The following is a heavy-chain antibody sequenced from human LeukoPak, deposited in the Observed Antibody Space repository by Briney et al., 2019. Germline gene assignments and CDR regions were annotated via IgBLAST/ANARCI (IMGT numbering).Heavy chain of an antibody. J-gene: IGHJ3*02. V-gene: IGHV1-69*13. CDR3: ANKFHFLLAFDI. CDR1: GYTFTSYD. Sequence: GASVKVSCKASGYTFTSYDINWVRQAPGQGLEWMGRIIPISGTANNAQKFQGRVTITADESTSTVYMELGSLRSEDTAVYYCANKFHFLLAFDIWGRGTTVTVSS. D-gene: IGHD3-3*01. CDR2: IIPISGTA.